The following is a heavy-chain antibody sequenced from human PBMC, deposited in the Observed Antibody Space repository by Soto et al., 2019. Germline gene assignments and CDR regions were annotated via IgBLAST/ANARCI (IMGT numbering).Heavy chain of an antibody. D-gene: IGHD3-22*01. CDR3: ARDLGGSSGYPGY. CDR2: INPSGGST. Sequence: VKVSCKASGYTFINYDINLVRHSPGQGLEWMGIINPSGGSTSYAQKFQGRVTMTRDTSTSTVYMELSSLRSEDTAVYYFARDLGGSSGYPGYWGQGTLVPVSS. CDR1: GYTFINYD. V-gene: IGHV1-46*01. J-gene: IGHJ4*02.